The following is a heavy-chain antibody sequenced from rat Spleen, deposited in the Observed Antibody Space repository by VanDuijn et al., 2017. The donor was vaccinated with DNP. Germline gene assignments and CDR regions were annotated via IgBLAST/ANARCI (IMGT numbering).Heavy chain of an antibody. CDR3: ARGVSSYYGYNSYWYFDS. J-gene: IGHJ1*01. CDR2: INYSGPT. D-gene: IGHD1-9*01. Sequence: EVQLQESGPGLVKPSQSLSLICSVTGYSITSNYWAWIRKFPGNKMEWIGYINYSGPTGYNPSLKSRTPITRDTSKNQFFLQLNSVTTEDTATYYCARGVSSYYGYNSYWYFDSWGPGTVVTVSS. V-gene: IGHV3-1*01. CDR1: GYSITSNY.